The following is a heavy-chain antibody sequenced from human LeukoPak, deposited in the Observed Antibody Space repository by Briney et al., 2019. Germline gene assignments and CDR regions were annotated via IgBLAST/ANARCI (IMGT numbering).Heavy chain of an antibody. CDR1: GGSLSGYY. CDR3: ARALHGYQLSGGYYFDY. D-gene: IGHD5-24*01. V-gene: IGHV4-34*01. J-gene: IGHJ4*02. CDR2: INHSGST. Sequence: PSETLSLTCAVYGGSLSGYYWSWIRQPPGKGLEWIGEINHSGSTNYNPSLKSRVTISVDTSKNQFSLKLSSVTAADTAVYYCARALHGYQLSGGYYFDYWGQGTLVTVSS.